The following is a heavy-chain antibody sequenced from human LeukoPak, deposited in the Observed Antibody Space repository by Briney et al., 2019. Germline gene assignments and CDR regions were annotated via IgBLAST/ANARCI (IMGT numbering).Heavy chain of an antibody. J-gene: IGHJ4*02. CDR1: GFTFSSYS. CDR3: AKEAFSIEPNVPIDY. Sequence: GGSLRLSCAASGFTFSSYSMNWVRQAPGKGLEWVSSISSSSSYIYYADSVKGRFTISRDNAKNSLYLQMNSLRAEDTAVYYCAKEAFSIEPNVPIDYWGQGTLVTVSS. CDR2: ISSSSSYI. D-gene: IGHD1-1*01. V-gene: IGHV3-21*01.